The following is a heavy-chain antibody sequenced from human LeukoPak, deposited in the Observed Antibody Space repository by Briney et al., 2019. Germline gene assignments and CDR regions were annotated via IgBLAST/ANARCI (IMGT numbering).Heavy chain of an antibody. CDR1: GYSISSGYF. J-gene: IGHJ6*03. D-gene: IGHD3-10*01. V-gene: IGHV4-38-2*02. Sequence: SETLSLTCTVSGYSISSGYFWGWIRQPPGKGLEWIGTIYSSGTTNYNPSLKSRVTMSVDTSKNQFSLKLSSVTAADTAVYYCARDTYSSGTYHYYYYMGVWGKGTTVTISS. CDR2: IYSSGTT. CDR3: ARDTYSSGTYHYYYYMGV.